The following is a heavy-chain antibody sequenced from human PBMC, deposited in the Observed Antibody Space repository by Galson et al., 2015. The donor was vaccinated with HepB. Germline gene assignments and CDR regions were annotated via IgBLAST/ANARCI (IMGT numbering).Heavy chain of an antibody. V-gene: IGHV3-30*18. CDR2: ISYDGSNK. Sequence: SLRLSCAASGFTFSSYGMHWVRQAPGKGLEWVAVISYDGSNKYYADSVKGRFTISRDNSKNTLYLQMNSLRAEDTAVYYCAKDKGYYYDSSGEGGYYYYGMDVWGQGTTVTVSS. D-gene: IGHD3-22*01. J-gene: IGHJ6*02. CDR3: AKDKGYYYDSSGEGGYYYYGMDV. CDR1: GFTFSSYG.